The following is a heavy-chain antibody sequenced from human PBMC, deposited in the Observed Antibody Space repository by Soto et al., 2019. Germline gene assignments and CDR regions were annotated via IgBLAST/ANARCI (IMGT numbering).Heavy chain of an antibody. CDR2: ISSSSRSI. D-gene: IGHD3-10*01. CDR1: GFTFSNYS. Sequence: GGSLRLSCAASGFTFSNYSMSWVRQAPGKGLEWVSYISSSSRSIYYADSVKGRFTISRDNAKNSLYLQMNSLRAEDTAVYYCARDRVELGFGELTFNYWGQGTLVTVSS. V-gene: IGHV3-48*01. J-gene: IGHJ4*02. CDR3: ARDRVELGFGELTFNY.